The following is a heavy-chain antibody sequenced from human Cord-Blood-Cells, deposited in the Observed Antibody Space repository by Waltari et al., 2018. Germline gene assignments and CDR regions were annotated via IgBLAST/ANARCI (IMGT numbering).Heavy chain of an antibody. D-gene: IGHD6-13*01. CDR3: ARGAAARDY. J-gene: IGHJ4*02. CDR2: INHSGST. V-gene: IGHV4-34*01. CDR1: GGSFSGYY. Sequence: QVQLQQWGAGLLKPSETLSLTCAAYGGSFSGYYWSWIRQPPGKGLEWIGEINHSGSTNYNPSLKSRVTISVDTSKNQFSLKLSSVTAADTAVYYCARGAAARDYWGQGTLVTVSS.